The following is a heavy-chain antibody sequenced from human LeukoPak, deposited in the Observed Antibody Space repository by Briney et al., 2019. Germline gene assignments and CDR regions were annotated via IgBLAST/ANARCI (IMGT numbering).Heavy chain of an antibody. Sequence: GGSLTLSCAPSRFTFSSYGMLWAPRAPGKGLEWVSAISGSGGSTYYADSVKGRFTISRDNSKNTLYLQMNSLRGEDTALYYCAQSPRRYYYDSSGSNWFDPWGQGTLVTVSS. D-gene: IGHD3-22*01. CDR1: RFTFSSYG. V-gene: IGHV3-23*01. CDR2: ISGSGGST. J-gene: IGHJ5*02. CDR3: AQSPRRYYYDSSGSNWFDP.